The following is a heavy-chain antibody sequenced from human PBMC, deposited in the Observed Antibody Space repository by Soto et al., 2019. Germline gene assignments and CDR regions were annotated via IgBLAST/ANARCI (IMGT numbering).Heavy chain of an antibody. CDR2: IYYSGST. D-gene: IGHD3-10*01. CDR1: GGSISSGDYY. V-gene: IGHV4-30-4*01. Sequence: SETLSLTCTVSGGSISSGDYYWSWIRQPPGKGLEWIGYIYYSGSTYYNPSLKSRVTISVDTSKNQFSLKLSSVTAADTAVYYCARGFYGSGSYYRAYYYYYGMDVWGQGTTVTV. CDR3: ARGFYGSGSYYRAYYYYYGMDV. J-gene: IGHJ6*02.